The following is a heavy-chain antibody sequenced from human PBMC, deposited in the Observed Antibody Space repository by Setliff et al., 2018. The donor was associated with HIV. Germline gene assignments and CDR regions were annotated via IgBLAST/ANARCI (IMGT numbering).Heavy chain of an antibody. Sequence: PGESLKISCEVSGYVFSDYWIAWVRQTPGKGLEWMGIIYPSDSDTRYSPSFEGQVTMSADKSINTAYLQWNSLKASDTAMYYCARQPTDTSGYNNWFDSWGQGTLVTVSS. CDR1: GYVFSDYW. CDR2: IYPSDSDT. J-gene: IGHJ5*01. D-gene: IGHD3-3*01. CDR3: ARQPTDTSGYNNWFDS. V-gene: IGHV5-51*01.